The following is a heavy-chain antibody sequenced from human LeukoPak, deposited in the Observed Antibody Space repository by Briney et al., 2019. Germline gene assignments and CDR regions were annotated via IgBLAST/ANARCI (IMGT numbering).Heavy chain of an antibody. CDR3: ARRGVTISGVLVYHYSGLDV. CDR2: IKEDGSEK. CDR1: GFTFSSHW. V-gene: IGHV3-7*01. J-gene: IGHJ6*02. D-gene: IGHD3-3*01. Sequence: GGSLRLSCAGSGFTFSSHWMNWVRQAPGKGLEWVASIKEDGSEKHYVDSVNGRFTISRDNAKNSLHLQMSSLRADDTAVYYCARRGVTISGVLVYHYSGLDVWGQGTTVTVSS.